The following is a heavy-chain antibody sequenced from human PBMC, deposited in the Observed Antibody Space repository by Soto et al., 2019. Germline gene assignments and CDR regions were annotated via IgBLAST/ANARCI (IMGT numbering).Heavy chain of an antibody. Sequence: QVQLVQSGAEVKKPGASVTVSCKTSGYIFTTYSIAWVRQAPGQGLEWMGWINTYNGKTHYAQKFQGRVSVTAEPSTGTVYMELRSLTSDDTAVYYCARGPQTSDFWGQGTLVTVSS. CDR1: GYIFTTYS. V-gene: IGHV1-18*04. CDR3: ARGPQTSDF. J-gene: IGHJ4*02. D-gene: IGHD2-2*01. CDR2: INTYNGKT.